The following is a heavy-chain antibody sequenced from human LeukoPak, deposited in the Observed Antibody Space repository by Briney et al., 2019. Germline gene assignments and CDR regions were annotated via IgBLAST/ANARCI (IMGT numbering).Heavy chain of an antibody. D-gene: IGHD5-12*01. Sequence: PSETLSLTCTVSGGSISSSSYYWGWIRQPPGTGLEWIGSIYYSGSTYYNPSLKSRVTIFVDTSKNQFSLKLSSVTAADTAVYYCARHESGYAPSDCWGQGTLVTVSS. J-gene: IGHJ4*02. V-gene: IGHV4-39*01. CDR1: GGSISSSSYY. CDR2: IYYSGST. CDR3: ARHESGYAPSDC.